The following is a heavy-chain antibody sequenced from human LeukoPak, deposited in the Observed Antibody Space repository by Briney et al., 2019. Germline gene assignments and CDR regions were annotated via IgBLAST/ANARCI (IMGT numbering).Heavy chain of an antibody. CDR1: GGSISSGSYY. CDR2: IYYSGGT. D-gene: IGHD1-7*01. V-gene: IGHV4-39*01. Sequence: SETLSLTCTVSGGSISSGSYYWGWIRQPPGKGLEWLGSIYYSGGTYYNPSLKSRVTISVDTSKNQFSLRLSSVTASDTAVYYCARRHWNYYFDSWGQGTLVTVSS. J-gene: IGHJ4*02. CDR3: ARRHWNYYFDS.